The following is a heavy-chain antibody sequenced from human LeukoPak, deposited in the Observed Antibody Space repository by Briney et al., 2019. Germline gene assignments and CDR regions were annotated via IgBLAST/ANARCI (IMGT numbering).Heavy chain of an antibody. Sequence: GASVKVSCKASGYTFKSYGISWVRQAPGQGLEWMGWISGYNGHTKYAQKFQGRVTMTADTSTSTGYMELRSLRSDDTAVYYCARALPLYDYEISGNPPPLEYWGQGTLVTVSS. D-gene: IGHD3-22*01. CDR2: ISGYNGHT. CDR1: GYTFKSYG. CDR3: ARALPLYDYEISGNPPPLEY. V-gene: IGHV1-18*01. J-gene: IGHJ4*02.